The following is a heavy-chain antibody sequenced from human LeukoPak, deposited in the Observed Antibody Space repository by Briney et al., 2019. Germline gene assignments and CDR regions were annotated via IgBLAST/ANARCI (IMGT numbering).Heavy chain of an antibody. J-gene: IGHJ4*02. Sequence: ASVKVSCKASGYTFTSYDINWVRQATGQGLEWMGWMNPNSGSTGYAQKFQGRVTITRNTSISTAYMELSSLRSEDTAVYYCARSASRAVRIAARPRGGGGWYYFDYWGQGTLVTVSS. CDR2: MNPNSGST. CDR1: GYTFTSYD. D-gene: IGHD6-6*01. V-gene: IGHV1-8*03. CDR3: ARSASRAVRIAARPRGGGGWYYFDY.